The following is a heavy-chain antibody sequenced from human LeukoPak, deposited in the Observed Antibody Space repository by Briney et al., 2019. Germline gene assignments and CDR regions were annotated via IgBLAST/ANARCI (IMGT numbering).Heavy chain of an antibody. V-gene: IGHV3-30*02. CDR1: GFTFSGCG. D-gene: IGHD5-18*01. CDR3: AKDPYSYGSYFDY. CDR2: IWYDGRDK. Sequence: GGSLRLSCAASGFTFSGCGMHWVRQAPGKGLEWVAFIWYDGRDKYYADSVKGQFTISRDNSKNTLYLQMNSLRAEDTAVYYCAKDPYSYGSYFDYWGQGTLVTVTS. J-gene: IGHJ4*02.